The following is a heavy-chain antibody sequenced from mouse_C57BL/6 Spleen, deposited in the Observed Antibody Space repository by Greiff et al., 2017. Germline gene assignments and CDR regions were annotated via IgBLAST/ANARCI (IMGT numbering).Heavy chain of an antibody. CDR2: ISGGGGNT. V-gene: IGHV5-9*01. J-gene: IGHJ4*01. Sequence: EVQVVESGGGLVKPGGSLKLSCAASGFTFSSYTMSWVRQTPEKRLEWVATISGGGGNTYYPDSVKGRFTISRDNAKNTLYLQMSSLRSEDTALYDCARHFTYYNGSSSYYAMDYWGQGTSVTVSS. CDR3: ARHFTYYNGSSSYYAMDY. D-gene: IGHD1-1*01. CDR1: GFTFSSYT.